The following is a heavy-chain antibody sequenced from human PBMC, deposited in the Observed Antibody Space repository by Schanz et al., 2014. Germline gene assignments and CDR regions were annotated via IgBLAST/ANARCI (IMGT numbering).Heavy chain of an antibody. D-gene: IGHD3-16*02. CDR2: IIPILGIA. Sequence: QVQLVQSGAAVKKPGASVKVSCKASGYTFTDYGVIWVRQAPGQGLEWMGRIIPILGIANYAQKFQGRVTITRDTSATTAYMELSSLRSEDTAFYYCARGNRLQYYDDIWGSYRDPSELDYWGQGTLVTVSS. CDR1: GYTFTDYG. J-gene: IGHJ4*02. CDR3: ARGNRLQYYDDIWGSYRDPSELDY. V-gene: IGHV1-69*04.